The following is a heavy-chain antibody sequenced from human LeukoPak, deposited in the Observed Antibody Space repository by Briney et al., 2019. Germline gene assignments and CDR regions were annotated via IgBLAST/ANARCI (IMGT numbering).Heavy chain of an antibody. Sequence: PGRSLRLSCAASGFTFSSYGMHWVRQAPGKGLEWVAVISYDGSNKYYADSVKGRFTISRDNSKNTLYLQMNSLRAEDTAVYYCAKDLRWLDALDIWGQGTMVTVSS. CDR1: GFTFSSYG. J-gene: IGHJ3*02. D-gene: IGHD4-17*01. CDR2: ISYDGSNK. CDR3: AKDLRWLDALDI. V-gene: IGHV3-30*18.